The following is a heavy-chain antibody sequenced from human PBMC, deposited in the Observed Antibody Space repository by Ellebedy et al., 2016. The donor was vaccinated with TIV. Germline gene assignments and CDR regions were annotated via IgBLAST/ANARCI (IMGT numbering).Heavy chain of an antibody. D-gene: IGHD2-2*01. V-gene: IGHV4-39*07. CDR2: IHYRGRN. CDR1: GDSIEITYY. CDR3: VRGSSRTNIYPQYTWFDA. J-gene: IGHJ5*02. Sequence: MPSETLSPTCTVPGDSIEITYYWGWIRQSPGTGLEWIGSIHYRGRNHYNPSFESRVTISVDTPKNQFSLKMTSLTAADTALYYCVRGSSRTNIYPQYTWFDAWGQGTPVTVSS.